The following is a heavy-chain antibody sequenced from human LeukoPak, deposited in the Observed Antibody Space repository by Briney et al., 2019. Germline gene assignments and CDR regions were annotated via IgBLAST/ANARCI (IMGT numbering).Heavy chain of an antibody. CDR2: INPSGGST. V-gene: IGHV1-46*01. Sequence: ASVKVSCKASGYTFTSYYMHWVRQAPGQGLEWMGIINPSGGSTSYAQKFQGRVTMTRDMSTSTVYMELSSLRSEDTAVYYCARAPYVDTGTFDIWGQGTMVTVSS. D-gene: IGHD5-18*01. CDR1: GYTFTSYY. J-gene: IGHJ3*02. CDR3: ARAPYVDTGTFDI.